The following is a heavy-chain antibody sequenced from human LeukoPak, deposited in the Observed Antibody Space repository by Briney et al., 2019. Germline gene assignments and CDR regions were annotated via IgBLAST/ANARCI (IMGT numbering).Heavy chain of an antibody. J-gene: IGHJ4*02. CDR3: AKEDYDFRSGFYYFDY. CDR2: VRGSGGGT. V-gene: IGHV3-23*01. CDR1: GFTYSSCA. Sequence: GGSLRLSCAASGFTYSSCAMSWVRQAPGKGLEWVSTVRGSGGGTYYADSVKGRFTISRDNSKNTLYLQMNSLRAEDTAVYYCAKEDYDFRSGFYYFDYWGRGTLVTVSS. D-gene: IGHD3-3*01.